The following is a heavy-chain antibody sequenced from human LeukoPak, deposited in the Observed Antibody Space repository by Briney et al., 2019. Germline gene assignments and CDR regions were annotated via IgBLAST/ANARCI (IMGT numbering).Heavy chain of an antibody. CDR1: GFTFSSYS. J-gene: IGHJ6*03. D-gene: IGHD3-3*01. V-gene: IGHV3-23*01. Sequence: PGGSLRLSCAASGFTFSSYSMNWVRQAPGKGLEWVSGISGSGGSTFYADSGKGRFTISRDNSKNTLYLQMNSLSAEDTAVYYCAKAVLRFLGDYYYYYMDVWGKGTTVTVSS. CDR2: ISGSGGST. CDR3: AKAVLRFLGDYYYYYMDV.